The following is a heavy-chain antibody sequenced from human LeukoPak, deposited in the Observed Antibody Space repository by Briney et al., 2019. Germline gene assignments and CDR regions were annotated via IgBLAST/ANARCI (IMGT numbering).Heavy chain of an antibody. D-gene: IGHD1-20*01. Sequence: GGSLRLSCAASGFSFSIYSMNWVRQAPGKGLEWVSSISSSSSYIYYADSVKGRFTISRDNAKNSLYLQMNSLRAEDTAVYYCAREGSRRYNWNYFGYWGQGTLVTVSS. CDR1: GFSFSIYS. V-gene: IGHV3-21*01. CDR2: ISSSSSYI. J-gene: IGHJ4*02. CDR3: AREGSRRYNWNYFGY.